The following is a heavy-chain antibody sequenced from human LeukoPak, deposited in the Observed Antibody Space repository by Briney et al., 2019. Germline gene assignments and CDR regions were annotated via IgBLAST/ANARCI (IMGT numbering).Heavy chain of an antibody. CDR1: GGTFSSYA. CDR3: ARDFSWTSDYYYYGMDV. CDR2: IIPILGIA. D-gene: IGHD2-15*01. Sequence: PVASVKVSCKASGGTFSSYAISWVRQAPGQGLEWMGRIIPILGIANYAQKFQGRVTITADKSTSTAYMELSSLRSEDTAVYYCARDFSWTSDYYYYGMDVWGQGTTVTVSS. V-gene: IGHV1-69*04. J-gene: IGHJ6*02.